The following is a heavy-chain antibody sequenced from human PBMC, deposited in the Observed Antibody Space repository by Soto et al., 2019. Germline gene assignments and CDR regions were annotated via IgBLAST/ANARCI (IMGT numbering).Heavy chain of an antibody. CDR3: ARGAESPGYGVVFVF. V-gene: IGHV3-53*04. D-gene: IGHD5-12*01. CDR1: GFTVSSNY. J-gene: IGHJ3*01. Sequence: GGSLRLSCAASGFTVSSNYMSWVRQAPGKGLEWVSVIYSGGSTYYADSVKGRFTISRHNSKNTLYLQMNSLRAEDTAVYYCARGAESPGYGVVFVFGGKGTMVTVSS. CDR2: IYSGGST.